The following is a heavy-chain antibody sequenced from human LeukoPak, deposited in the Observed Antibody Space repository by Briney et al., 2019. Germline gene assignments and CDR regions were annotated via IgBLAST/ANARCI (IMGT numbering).Heavy chain of an antibody. V-gene: IGHV4-59*01. CDR2: IYSSGTT. D-gene: IGHD6-6*01. CDR1: GGSISSYY. Sequence: PSETLSLTCTVSGGSISSYYWTWIRQSPGKGLEGIGDIYSSGTTNFNPSLKSRVTISVDTSKNQFSLKLRPVTAADTAMYYCAKYSTTSYVTTRIGYWGQGTLVTVSS. CDR3: AKYSTTSYVTTRIGY. J-gene: IGHJ4*02.